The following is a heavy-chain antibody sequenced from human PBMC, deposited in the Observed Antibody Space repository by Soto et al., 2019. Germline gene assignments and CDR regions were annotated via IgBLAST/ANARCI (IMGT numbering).Heavy chain of an antibody. V-gene: IGHV3-23*01. D-gene: IGHD3-10*01. CDR2: ISGSGGST. CDR1: GFTLSSYG. J-gene: IGHJ4*02. Sequence: GGSLRLSCAASGFTLSSYGMSWVRQAPGKGLEWVTAISGSGGSTYYADSVKGRFTISRDNSKNTLYLQMNSLRAEDTAVYYCAKGAYYHGSGSYFPFDYWGQGTLVTVSS. CDR3: AKGAYYHGSGSYFPFDY.